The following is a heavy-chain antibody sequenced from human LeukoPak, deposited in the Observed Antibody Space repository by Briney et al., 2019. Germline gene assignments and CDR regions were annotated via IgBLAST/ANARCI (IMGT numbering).Heavy chain of an antibody. J-gene: IGHJ4*02. CDR1: GFTFSRYA. V-gene: IGHV3-64D*06. D-gene: IGHD3-10*01. Sequence: GGSLRLSCSASGFTFSRYAMHWVRQAPGKGLEYVSAISSNGCSTYYADSVKGRFTISRDNSKNTLYLQMSSLRAEDTAVYYCVKDGSGSYYTYYFDYWGQGTLVTVSS. CDR3: VKDGSGSYYTYYFDY. CDR2: ISSNGCST.